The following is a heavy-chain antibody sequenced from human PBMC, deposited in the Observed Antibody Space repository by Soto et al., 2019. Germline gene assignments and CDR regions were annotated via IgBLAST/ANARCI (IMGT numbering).Heavy chain of an antibody. CDR3: ARESRDFFLWFDP. V-gene: IGHV1-3*01. CDR2: LNVGTGNT. Sequence: QVQLVQSGGEVKKPGASVKVSCKASGYIFSKYAIHWVRQVPGHKLEWMGWLNVGTGNTKYSQKFQGRVTITRDTSATTAQMELHSLTSEDTAVYYCARESRDFFLWFDPWGQGTLVTVSS. CDR1: GYIFSKYA. J-gene: IGHJ5*02.